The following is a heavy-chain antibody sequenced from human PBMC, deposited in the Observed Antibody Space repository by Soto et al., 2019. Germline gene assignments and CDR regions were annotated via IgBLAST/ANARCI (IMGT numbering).Heavy chain of an antibody. CDR1: GFTVSSNY. CDR3: ASERDGHNPNWFDL. CDR2: IYSGGST. D-gene: IGHD2-8*01. Sequence: EVQVVETGGGLIQPGGSLRLSCAVSGFTVSSNYMSWVRQPPGKGPEWVSDIYSGGSTYYADSVKGRFTISRDTSKNTLYLQMNSLRAEDTAVYYCASERDGHNPNWFDLWGQGTLVTVSS. J-gene: IGHJ5*02. V-gene: IGHV3-53*02.